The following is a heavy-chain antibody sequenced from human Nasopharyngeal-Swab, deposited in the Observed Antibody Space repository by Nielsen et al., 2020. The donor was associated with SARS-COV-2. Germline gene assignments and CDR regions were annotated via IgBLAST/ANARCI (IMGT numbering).Heavy chain of an antibody. CDR2: ISWNSGSI. V-gene: IGHV3-9*01. J-gene: IGHJ6*02. Sequence: GGSLRLSCVASGFTFDDYAMHWVRQAPGKGLEWVSGISWNSGSIGYADSVKGRFTISRDNAKNSLYLQMNSLRAEDTVLYYCAKQPAADYGMDVWGQGTTVTVSS. CDR3: AKQPAADYGMDV. CDR1: GFTFDDYA. D-gene: IGHD2-2*01.